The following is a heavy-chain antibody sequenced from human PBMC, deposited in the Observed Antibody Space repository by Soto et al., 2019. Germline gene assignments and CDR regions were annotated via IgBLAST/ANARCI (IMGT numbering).Heavy chain of an antibody. CDR1: GGSINSYY. CDR3: ARELTTYYNSFAY. J-gene: IGHJ4*02. Sequence: SETLSLTCTVSGGSINSYYWSWIRQPTGKGLEWIGYIYDSGSTNYNPSLKSRVTISVDTSKNQFSLKLSSVTAADTAVYYCARELTTYYNSFAYWGQGTLVTVSS. D-gene: IGHD3-9*01. CDR2: IYDSGST. V-gene: IGHV4-59*01.